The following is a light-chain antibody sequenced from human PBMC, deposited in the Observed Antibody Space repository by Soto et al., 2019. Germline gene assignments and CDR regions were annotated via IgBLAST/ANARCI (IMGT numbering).Light chain of an antibody. CDR2: AAS. CDR3: QQLNSYSPRLI. Sequence: DIQMTQSPSSVSASVGDRVTITCRASQAITNRLAWYQQKPGKAPNLLIYAASTLHSGVPSRFRGSGSGTDFTLTITSLQPEDLATYYCQQLNSYSPRLIFGGGTKVDIK. CDR1: QAITNR. V-gene: IGKV1-17*01. J-gene: IGKJ4*01.